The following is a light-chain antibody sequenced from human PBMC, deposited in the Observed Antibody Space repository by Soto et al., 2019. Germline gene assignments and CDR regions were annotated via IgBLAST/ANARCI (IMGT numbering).Light chain of an antibody. CDR2: DAS. J-gene: IGKJ1*01. CDR3: QQYNNRAGT. Sequence: DIPMTQSPSTLSASVGDRVTITCRASQSISSWVAWYQQKPGKSPKLLIYDASNLQSGVPSRFSGRGSGTDCTLTISGLQSEDFAVYYCQQYNNRAGTFGQVTKVDI. CDR1: QSISSW. V-gene: IGKV1-5*01.